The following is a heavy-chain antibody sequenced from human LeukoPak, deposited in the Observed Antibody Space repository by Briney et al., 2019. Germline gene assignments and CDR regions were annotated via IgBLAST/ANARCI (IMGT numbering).Heavy chain of an antibody. CDR2: IIPIFGTA. V-gene: IGHV1-69*13. J-gene: IGHJ6*03. CDR1: GYTFTSYG. D-gene: IGHD2-2*02. CDR3: ARDCSSTSCYKNRDYYYYYMDV. Sequence: SVKVSCKASGYTFTSYGISWVRQAPGQGLEWMGGIIPIFGTANYAQKFQGRVTITADESTSTAYMELSSLRSEDTAVYYCARDCSSTSCYKNRDYYYYYMDVWGKGTTVTVSS.